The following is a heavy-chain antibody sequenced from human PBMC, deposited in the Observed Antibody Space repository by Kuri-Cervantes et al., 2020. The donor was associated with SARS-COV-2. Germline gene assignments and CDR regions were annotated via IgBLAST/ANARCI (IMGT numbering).Heavy chain of an antibody. Sequence: GGSLRLSCAASGFTFSSYSMNWARQAPGKGLEWVSSISSSSSYIYYADSVKGRFTISRDNAKNSLYLQMNSLRAEDTAVYYCARDSPNAFDIWGQGTMVTVSS. CDR3: ARDSPNAFDI. CDR2: ISSSSSYI. V-gene: IGHV3-21*01. J-gene: IGHJ3*02. CDR1: GFTFSSYS.